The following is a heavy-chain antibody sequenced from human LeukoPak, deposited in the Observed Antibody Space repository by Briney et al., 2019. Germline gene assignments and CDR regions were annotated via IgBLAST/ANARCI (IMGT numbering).Heavy chain of an antibody. J-gene: IGHJ5*02. CDR1: GYTLTELS. V-gene: IGHV1-24*01. CDR3: ATVHPPCSSTSCHLADWFDP. D-gene: IGHD2-2*01. CDR2: FDPEDGET. Sequence: GASVKVSCKVSGYTLTELSMHWVRQAPGKGLEWMGGFDPEDGETIYAQKFQGRVTMTEDTSTDTAYMELSSLRSEDTAVYYCATVHPPCSSTSCHLADWFDPWGQGTLVTVSS.